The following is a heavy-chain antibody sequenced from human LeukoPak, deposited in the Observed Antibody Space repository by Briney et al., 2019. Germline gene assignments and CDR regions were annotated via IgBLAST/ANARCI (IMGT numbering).Heavy chain of an antibody. J-gene: IGHJ4*02. Sequence: AVKVSFKASGGTFISYSISWVGQAPGQGLEWMVRILPFIGIANYSQKFQGTVTITANNSTSTAYMELSSLRSEDTAVYYCARANVVPAGDFDYWGQGTLVTVSS. CDR3: ARANVVPAGDFDY. V-gene: IGHV1-69*02. D-gene: IGHD2-2*01. CDR1: GGTFISYS. CDR2: ILPFIGIA.